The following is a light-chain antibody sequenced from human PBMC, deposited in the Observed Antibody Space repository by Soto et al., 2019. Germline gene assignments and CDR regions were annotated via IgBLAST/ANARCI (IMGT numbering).Light chain of an antibody. CDR3: QQYSSYFYT. V-gene: IGKV1-5*03. J-gene: IGKJ2*01. CDR2: KAS. CDR1: QSISSW. Sequence: DIQMTQSPSTLSASVGDRVTITCRASQSISSWLAWYQQKPGKAPKVLIYKASSLESGVPSRFSGSGSGTEFTLTISSLQPDDFATYYCQQYSSYFYTFGQGTKLEIK.